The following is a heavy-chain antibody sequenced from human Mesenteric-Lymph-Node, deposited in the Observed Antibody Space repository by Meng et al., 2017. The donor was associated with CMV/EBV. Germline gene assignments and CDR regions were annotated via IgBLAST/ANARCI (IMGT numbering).Heavy chain of an antibody. V-gene: IGHV4-39*01. D-gene: IGHD2-2*01. CDR3: ATTYQLLLLYFQH. CDR2: IYYSGST. J-gene: IGHJ1*01. Sequence: GSLRLSCTVSGGSISSSSYYWGWIRQPPGKGLEWIGSIYYSGSTYYNPSLKSRVTISVDTSKNQFSLKLSSVTAADTAVYYCATTYQLLLLYFQHWGQGTLVTVSS. CDR1: GGSISSSSYY.